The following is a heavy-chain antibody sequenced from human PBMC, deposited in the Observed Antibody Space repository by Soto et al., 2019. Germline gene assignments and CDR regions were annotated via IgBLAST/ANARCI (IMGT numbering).Heavy chain of an antibody. D-gene: IGHD1-7*01. CDR3: ASRDPGTSVDY. V-gene: IGHV4-4*02. CDR1: GGSFTSNNW. J-gene: IGHJ4*02. CDR2: IYRTGST. Sequence: SETLSLTCAVSGGSFTSNNWLTWVRQPPGQGLEWIGEIYRTGSTNYNPSLKSRVTISLDKSENQFSLKVTSLTAADTAVYYCASRDPGTSVDYWGKGTLVTVSS.